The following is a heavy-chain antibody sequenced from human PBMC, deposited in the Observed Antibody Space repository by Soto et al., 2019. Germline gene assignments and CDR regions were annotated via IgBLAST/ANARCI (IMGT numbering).Heavy chain of an antibody. CDR3: ARDLVVVVAATFSSL. V-gene: IGHV3-48*01. J-gene: IGHJ4*02. Sequence: GGALRLSCAASGFTLSTYSINWVRHAPGKGLEWVSYISSSSSTIYYADSVKGRFTISRDNAKNSLYLQMNSLRAEDTAVYYCARDLVVVVAATFSSLCGQGPFVTVSS. CDR1: GFTLSTYS. CDR2: ISSSSSTI. D-gene: IGHD2-15*01.